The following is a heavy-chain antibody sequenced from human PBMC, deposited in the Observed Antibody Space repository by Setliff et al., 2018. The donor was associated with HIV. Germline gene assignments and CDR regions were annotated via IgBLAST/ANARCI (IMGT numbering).Heavy chain of an antibody. CDR2: ISAGSSLI. J-gene: IGHJ4*02. V-gene: IGHV3-48*01. CDR1: GFTFSRYA. Sequence: GGSLRFSCAASGFTFSRYAMTWVRQAPGKGLEWVAYISAGSSLIYYVESVKGRFTISRDNAKNSLYLQMNTLRTEDTAVYYCARDSGTVGADDYWGQGTLVTVPQ. CDR3: ARDSGTVGADDY. D-gene: IGHD1-26*01.